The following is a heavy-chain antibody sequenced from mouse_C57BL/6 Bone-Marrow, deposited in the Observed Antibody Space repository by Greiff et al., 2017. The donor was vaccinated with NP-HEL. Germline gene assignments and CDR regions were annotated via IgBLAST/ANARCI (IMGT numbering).Heavy chain of an antibody. V-gene: IGHV2-2*01. CDR2: IWSGGST. D-gene: IGHD1-1*01. CDR3: ARNFTTVGGGYYYAMDY. CDR1: GFSLTSYG. Sequence: VQLQQSGPGLVQPSQSLSITCTVSGFSLTSYGVHWVRQSPGKGLEWLGVIWSGGSTDYNAAFISRLSISKDNSKSQVFFKMNSLQADDTAIYYCARNFTTVGGGYYYAMDYWGQGTSVTVSS. J-gene: IGHJ4*01.